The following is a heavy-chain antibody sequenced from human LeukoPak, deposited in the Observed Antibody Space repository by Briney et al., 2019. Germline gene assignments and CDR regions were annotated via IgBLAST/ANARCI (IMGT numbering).Heavy chain of an antibody. V-gene: IGHV4-59*01. Sequence: SETLSVTCNVSGGSINYYWNWIRQAPGKRLEWLGYIHYNGVTDYNPSLGSRVRMSVDTSNNHLSLRLTSVTAADTAVYYCARDRRHRGGYLDLWGRGTPVTVSS. CDR3: ARDRRHRGGYLDL. D-gene: IGHD3-16*01. CDR1: GGSINYY. CDR2: IHYNGVT. J-gene: IGHJ2*01.